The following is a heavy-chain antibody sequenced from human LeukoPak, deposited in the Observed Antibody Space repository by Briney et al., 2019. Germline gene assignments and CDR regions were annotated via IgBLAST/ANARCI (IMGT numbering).Heavy chain of an antibody. CDR1: GFTFSSYG. CDR2: ISGSGGST. CDR3: ATLKGFDY. J-gene: IGHJ4*02. V-gene: IGHV3-23*01. Sequence: GGTLRLSCAASGFTFSSYGMSWVRQAPGKGLEWVSAISGSGGSTYYADSVKGRFTISRDNAKNSLYLQMNSLRAEDTAVYYCATLKGFDYWGQGTLVTVSS.